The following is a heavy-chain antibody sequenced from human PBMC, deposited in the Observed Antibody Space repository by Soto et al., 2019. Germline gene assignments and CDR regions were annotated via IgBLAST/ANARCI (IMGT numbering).Heavy chain of an antibody. J-gene: IGHJ4*02. V-gene: IGHV1-69*06. CDR3: ARDGEWRRKYYFDY. D-gene: IGHD2-21*01. Sequence: QVQLVQSGAEVKKPGSSVKVSCKASGGTFSSYAISWVRQAPGQGLEWMGGIIPIFGTANYAQKFQGRVTMTRDTSISTAYMELSRLRSDDTAVYYCARDGEWRRKYYFDYWGQGTLVTVSS. CDR2: IIPIFGTA. CDR1: GGTFSSYA.